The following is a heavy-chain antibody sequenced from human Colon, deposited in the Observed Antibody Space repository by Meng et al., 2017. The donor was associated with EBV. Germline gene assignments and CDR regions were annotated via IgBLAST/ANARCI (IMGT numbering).Heavy chain of an antibody. D-gene: IGHD1-26*01. V-gene: IGHV4-4*02. CDR3: ARGKQDAWELLAY. Sequence: QVPLQVLRPGLVNPSGTLSLTGGVSGVSISSTFRWTWVRQPPGKGLEWIGYIDYSGSTNYNPSLNSRISISLDKSKNHFSLKVNSVTAADTAVYSCARGKQDAWELLAYWGQGALVTVSS. CDR1: GVSISSTFR. CDR2: IDYSGST. J-gene: IGHJ4*02.